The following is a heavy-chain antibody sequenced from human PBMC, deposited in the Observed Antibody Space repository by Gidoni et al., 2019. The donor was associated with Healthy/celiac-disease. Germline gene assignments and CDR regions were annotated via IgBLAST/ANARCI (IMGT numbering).Heavy chain of an antibody. J-gene: IGHJ4*02. CDR1: GFTFSSYS. Sequence: EVQLVESGGGLVKPGGSLRLSCAASGFTFSSYSINWVHQAPGKGLEWVSSISSSSRYIYYADSVKGRFTSSRENAKNSLYLQMNSLRAEDTAVYYCARDRNDILTGYYRGFGGIDYWGQGTLVTVSS. D-gene: IGHD3-9*01. V-gene: IGHV3-21*01. CDR2: ISSSSRYI. CDR3: ARDRNDILTGYYRGFGGIDY.